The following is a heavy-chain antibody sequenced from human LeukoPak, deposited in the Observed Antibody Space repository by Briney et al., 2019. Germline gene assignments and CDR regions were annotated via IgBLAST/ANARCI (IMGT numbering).Heavy chain of an antibody. J-gene: IGHJ4*02. V-gene: IGHV3-48*02. CDR1: GFTFSYYS. CDR3: ARDHGYAFDY. CDR2: INSISGEI. D-gene: IGHD5-12*01. Sequence: GGSLRLSCVASGFTFSYYSMNWVRQAPGRGLEWVSYINSISGEIWYADSVKGRFTISRDDAKNSLYLQMNSLRDEDTAVYYCARDHGYAFDYWGQGTLVTVSS.